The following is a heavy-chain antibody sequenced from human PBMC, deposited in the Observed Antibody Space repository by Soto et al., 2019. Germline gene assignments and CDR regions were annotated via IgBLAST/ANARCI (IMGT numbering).Heavy chain of an antibody. J-gene: IGHJ3*02. CDR1: GFAFGDYA. CDR3: TRETNAFDM. V-gene: IGHV3-30*04. Sequence: GGSLRLSCAASGFAFGDYAMHWVRQAPGKGLEWVSFISYDGSDTFYSDSVKGRFTVSRDNSKNTAYLQMNSLRVEDTALYYCTRETNAFDMWGQGTMVTVSS. CDR2: ISYDGSDT.